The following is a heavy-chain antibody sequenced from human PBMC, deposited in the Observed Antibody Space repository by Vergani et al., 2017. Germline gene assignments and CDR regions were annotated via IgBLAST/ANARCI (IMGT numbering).Heavy chain of an antibody. J-gene: IGHJ6*03. D-gene: IGHD2-2*01. CDR1: GYTFTSYG. CDR2: INPNSGGT. CDR3: AVFWRVESAVTSYYYYYMDV. Sequence: QVQLVQSGAEVKKPGASVKVSCKASGYTFTSYGISWVRQAPGQGLEWMGWINPNSGGTNYAQKFQGRVTMTRDTSISTASMELSRLRSDDTAVYYCAVFWRVESAVTSYYYYYMDVWGKGTTVTVSS. V-gene: IGHV1-2*02.